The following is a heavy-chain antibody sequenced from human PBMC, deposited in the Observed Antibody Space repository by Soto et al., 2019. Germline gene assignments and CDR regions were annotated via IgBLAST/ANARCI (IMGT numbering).Heavy chain of an antibody. J-gene: IGHJ4*02. CDR3: ARDSSPTTVTTPFDY. Sequence: QVQLVESGGGVVQPGRSLRLSCAASGFTFSSYGMHWVRQAPGKGLEWVAVIWYDGSNKYYADSVKGRFTISRDNSKNTLYLQMNSVRAEDTAVYYCARDSSPTTVTTPFDYWGQGTLVTVSS. D-gene: IGHD4-17*01. CDR2: IWYDGSNK. V-gene: IGHV3-33*01. CDR1: GFTFSSYG.